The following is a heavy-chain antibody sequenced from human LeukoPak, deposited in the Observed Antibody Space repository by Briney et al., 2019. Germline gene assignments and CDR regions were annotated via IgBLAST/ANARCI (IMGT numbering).Heavy chain of an antibody. Sequence: SETLSLTCTVSGGSISSFNYQWGWIRQPPGKGLEWIANIYYSGSTYYNPSLKSRVTISVDTYKNQFSLKVIFVSPADTPVYYCARLDWESGGSESFDYWGQGNLVTVSS. D-gene: IGHD3-9*01. CDR1: GGSISSFNYQ. V-gene: IGHV4-39*01. CDR3: ARLDWESGGSESFDY. CDR2: IYYSGST. J-gene: IGHJ4*02.